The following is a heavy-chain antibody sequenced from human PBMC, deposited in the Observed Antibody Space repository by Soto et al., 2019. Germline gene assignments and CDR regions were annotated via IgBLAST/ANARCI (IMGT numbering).Heavy chain of an antibody. CDR1: GGSISSYY. J-gene: IGHJ5*02. D-gene: IGHD2-2*01. CDR3: ARGFWGPTTAAGDFNWFDP. CDR2: IYYSGST. V-gene: IGHV4-59*01. Sequence: PSETLSLTCSVSGGSISSYYWIWIRQPPGKGLEWIGYIYYSGSTNYNPSLKSRVTISVDTSKNQFSLKLSSVTAADTAVYYCARGFWGPTTAAGDFNWFDPWGQGTLVTVSS.